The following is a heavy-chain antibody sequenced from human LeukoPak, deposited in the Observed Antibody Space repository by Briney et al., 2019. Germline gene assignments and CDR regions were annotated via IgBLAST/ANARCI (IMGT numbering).Heavy chain of an antibody. CDR2: IYDRGPA. Sequence: KPSQTLSLTCTVSGYAITSGGFSWNWIRQPTGKGLEWIGCIYDRGPAYYNPSLKSRFTISVDRPKNQFFLNVTSLTAADTAVYYCARSRQASGLFNSWGQGTLVVVSS. CDR3: ARSRQASGLFNS. J-gene: IGHJ5*01. D-gene: IGHD3-10*01. CDR1: GYAITSGGFS. V-gene: IGHV4-30-2*01.